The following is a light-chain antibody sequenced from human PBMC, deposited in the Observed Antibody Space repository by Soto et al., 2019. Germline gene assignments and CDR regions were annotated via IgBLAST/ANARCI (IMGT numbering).Light chain of an antibody. CDR2: AAS. CDR3: QQYNSYSPRT. CDR1: QGISRF. J-gene: IGKJ1*01. V-gene: IGKV1D-16*01. Sequence: DIQMTQSPSSVSASGGDRVTITCRASQGISRFLAWYQQKSGKAPKFLIYAASSLQGGVLSRFSGSGSGTEFTLTISSLQPDDFATYYCQQYNSYSPRTFGQGTKVDIK.